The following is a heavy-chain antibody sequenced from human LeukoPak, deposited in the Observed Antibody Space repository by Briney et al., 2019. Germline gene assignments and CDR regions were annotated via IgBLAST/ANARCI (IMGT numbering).Heavy chain of an antibody. J-gene: IGHJ3*02. D-gene: IGHD3-9*01. Sequence: PSETLSLTCAVSGGSISSSNWWSWVRQPPGKGLEWIGEIYHSGSTNYNPSLKSRVTISVDKSKNQFSLKLSSVTAADTAVYYCASGAGNILTGYYRGAFDIWGQGTMVTVSS. CDR1: GGSISSSNW. CDR2: IYHSGST. CDR3: ASGAGNILTGYYRGAFDI. V-gene: IGHV4-4*02.